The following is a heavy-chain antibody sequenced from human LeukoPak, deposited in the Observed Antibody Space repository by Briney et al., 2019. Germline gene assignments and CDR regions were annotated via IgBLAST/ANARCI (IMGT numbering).Heavy chain of an antibody. J-gene: IGHJ3*02. CDR1: GGSISSSSYY. Sequence: PSETLSLTCTVSGGSISSSSYYWGWIRQPPGKGLEWIGSIYYSGSSYYNPSLKSRVTISVDTSKNQFSLKLSSVTAADTAVYYCARGANKASCGGDCRAFDIWGQGTMVTVSS. D-gene: IGHD2-21*01. CDR3: ARGANKASCGGDCRAFDI. V-gene: IGHV4-39*07. CDR2: IYYSGSS.